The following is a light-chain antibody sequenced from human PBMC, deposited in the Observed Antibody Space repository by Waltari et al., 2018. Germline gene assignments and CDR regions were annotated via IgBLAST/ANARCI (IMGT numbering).Light chain of an antibody. CDR3: YSYAGNYIWV. V-gene: IGLV2-11*01. Sequence: QSALTQPRSVSGSPGQSLTISCTGTSSDVGGYSSVSWYQQHPGKAPKLIYDVSRRPSGVLDRFSASKSGNTASLTISGLQAEDEADYYCYSYAGNYIWVFGGGTELTVL. CDR2: DVS. J-gene: IGLJ3*02. CDR1: SSDVGGYSS.